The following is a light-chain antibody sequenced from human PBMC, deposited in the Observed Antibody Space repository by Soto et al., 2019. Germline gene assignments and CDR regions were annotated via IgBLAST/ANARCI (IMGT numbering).Light chain of an antibody. V-gene: IGKV4-1*01. J-gene: IGKJ4*01. Sequence: DIVMTQSPDSLAVSLGERATINSKSSQSVLYSSKNKNYLAWYQQKPGQPPKLLIYWASTRESGVPDRFSGSGSGTDFTLTISSLQAGDVAVYYCQQYYSTPPTFGGGTKVDIK. CDR3: QQYYSTPPT. CDR2: WAS. CDR1: QSVLYSSKNKNY.